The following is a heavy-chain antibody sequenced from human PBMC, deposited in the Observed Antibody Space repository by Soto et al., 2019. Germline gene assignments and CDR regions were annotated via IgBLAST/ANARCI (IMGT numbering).Heavy chain of an antibody. Sequence: SETLSLTCTVSGGSISSGDYYWSWIRQPPGKGLEWIGYIYYSGSTYYNPSLKSRVTISVDTSKNQFSLKLSSVTAADTAVYYCARALMITFGGVIVIPSASFDYWGQGTLVTVAS. D-gene: IGHD3-16*02. J-gene: IGHJ4*02. CDR2: IYYSGST. V-gene: IGHV4-30-4*01. CDR3: ARALMITFGGVIVIPSASFDY. CDR1: GGSISSGDYY.